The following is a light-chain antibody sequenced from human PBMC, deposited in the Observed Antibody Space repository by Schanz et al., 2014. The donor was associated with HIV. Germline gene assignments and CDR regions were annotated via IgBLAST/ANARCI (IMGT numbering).Light chain of an antibody. CDR3: GSCSPTNTST. J-gene: IGLJ3*02. Sequence: QSALTQPRSVSGSPGQSVTISCTGTSSDVGGYNYVSWYQQHPGKAPKLMIYDVSKRPSGVPDRFSGSKSGNTASLTISGLQAEDEADYYCGSCSPTNTSTFGGGTKLTVV. CDR1: SSDVGGYNY. V-gene: IGLV2-11*01. CDR2: DVS.